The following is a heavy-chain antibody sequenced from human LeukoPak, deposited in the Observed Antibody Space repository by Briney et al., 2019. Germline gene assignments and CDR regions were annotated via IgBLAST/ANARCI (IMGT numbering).Heavy chain of an antibody. J-gene: IGHJ4*02. CDR1: GYSISSGYY. CDR3: ARSSGGDTTFDY. D-gene: IGHD4-17*01. V-gene: IGHV4-38-2*02. CDR2: IYHSGST. Sequence: SETLSLTCTVSGYSISSGYYWGWIRQPPGKGLEWIGSIYHSGSTYYNPSLKSRVTISVDTSKNQFSLNLRSVTAADTAVYYCARSSGGDTTFDYWGQRTLVTVSS.